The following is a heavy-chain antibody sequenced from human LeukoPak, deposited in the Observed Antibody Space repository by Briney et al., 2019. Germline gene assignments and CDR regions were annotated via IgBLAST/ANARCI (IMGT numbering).Heavy chain of an antibody. CDR1: GDSISSYY. CDR2: IYTSGST. Sequence: SETLSLTCTVSGDSISSYYWNWIRQPAGKGLEWIGRIYTSGSTNYNPSLKSRVTISVDTSKNQFSLKLSSVTAADTAVYYCARSRGYSYGPRQAFDIWGQGTMVTVSS. D-gene: IGHD5-18*01. V-gene: IGHV4-4*07. CDR3: ARSRGYSYGPRQAFDI. J-gene: IGHJ3*02.